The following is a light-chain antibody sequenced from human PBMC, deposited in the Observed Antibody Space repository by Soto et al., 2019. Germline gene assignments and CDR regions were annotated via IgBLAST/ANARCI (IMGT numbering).Light chain of an antibody. J-gene: IGLJ1*01. Sequence: QSALTQPRSVSGSPGQSVTISCTGTSSDVGGYNYVSWYQQHPGKAPKLMIYDVTKRPSGAPDRFSGSKSGNTASLTISGLQADDEADYYCLSYAGSSTRVFGTGPSSPS. V-gene: IGLV2-11*01. CDR1: SSDVGGYNY. CDR2: DVT. CDR3: LSYAGSSTRV.